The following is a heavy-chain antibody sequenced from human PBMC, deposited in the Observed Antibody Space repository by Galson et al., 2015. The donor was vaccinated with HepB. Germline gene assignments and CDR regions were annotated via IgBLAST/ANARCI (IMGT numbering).Heavy chain of an antibody. J-gene: IGHJ4*02. CDR2: IYHSGST. V-gene: IGHV4-38-2*02. Sequence: ETLSLTCTVSGYSISSGYYWGWIRQPPGRGLEWIGSIYHSGSTYYNPSHKSRVTISVDTSKNQFSLKLSSVTTADTAVYYCAREEEVLGFGLPPGESPDYWGQGTLVTVSS. D-gene: IGHD3-10*01. CDR1: GYSISSGYY. CDR3: AREEEVLGFGLPPGESPDY.